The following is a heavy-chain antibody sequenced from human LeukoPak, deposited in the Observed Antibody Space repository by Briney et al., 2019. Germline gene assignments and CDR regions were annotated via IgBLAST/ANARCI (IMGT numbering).Heavy chain of an antibody. CDR1: GYTFTSYG. V-gene: IGHV1-18*01. CDR3: ARDLSIAAPGTDFDY. D-gene: IGHD6-13*01. CDR2: ITAYNGNT. Sequence: GASVKVSCKASGYTFTSYGISWVRQASGQGLEWMGWITAYNGNTNYAQKLQGRVTMTTDTSTSTVYMELRSLRSDDTAVYYCARDLSIAAPGTDFDYWGQGTLVTVSS. J-gene: IGHJ4*02.